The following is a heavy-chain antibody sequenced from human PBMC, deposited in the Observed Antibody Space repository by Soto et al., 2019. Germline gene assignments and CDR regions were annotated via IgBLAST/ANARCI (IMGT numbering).Heavy chain of an antibody. CDR1: GFTFSSYS. D-gene: IGHD3-22*01. V-gene: IGHV3-21*01. CDR2: ISSSSSYI. CDR3: ARDVYDSSGYYYGGYYYYGMDV. Sequence: EVQLVESGGGLVKPGGSLRLSCAASGFTFSSYSMNWVRQAPGKGLEWVSSISSSSSYIYYADSVKGRFTISRDNAKNSLYLQMNGLRAEDTAVYYCARDVYDSSGYYYGGYYYYGMDVWGQGTTVTVSS. J-gene: IGHJ6*02.